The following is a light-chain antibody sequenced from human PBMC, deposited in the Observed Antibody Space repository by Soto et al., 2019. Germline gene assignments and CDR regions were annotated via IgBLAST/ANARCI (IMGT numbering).Light chain of an antibody. J-gene: IGKJ5*01. V-gene: IGKV3-20*01. Sequence: SLSPAAVSLNTEERVTLSCRASQSVSSRLAWYQQKPGQAPRLLISGASSRATGIPDRFSGSGSGTDFTLTISRLEPEDFALYYCQHYVERSPITFCQGTRLEIK. CDR3: QHYVERSPIT. CDR2: GAS. CDR1: QSVSSR.